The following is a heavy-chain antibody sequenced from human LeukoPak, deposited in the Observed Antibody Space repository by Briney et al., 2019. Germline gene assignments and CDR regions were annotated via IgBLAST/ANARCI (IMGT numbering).Heavy chain of an antibody. D-gene: IGHD3-22*01. CDR3: ARGQYDEYYYDSSGYYEEWFDP. CDR1: GGSISSGDYY. J-gene: IGHJ5*02. CDR2: IYYSGST. Sequence: SETLSLTCTVSGGSISSGDYYWSWIRRPPGKGLEWIGYIYYSGSTYYNPSLKSRVTISVDTSKNQFSLKLSSVTAADTAVYYCARGQYDEYYYDSSGYYEEWFDPWGQGTLITVSS. V-gene: IGHV4-30-4*01.